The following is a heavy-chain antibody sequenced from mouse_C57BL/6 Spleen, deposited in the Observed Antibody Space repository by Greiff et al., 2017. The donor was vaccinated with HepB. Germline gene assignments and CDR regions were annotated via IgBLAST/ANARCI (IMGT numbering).Heavy chain of an antibody. CDR1: GYAFSSSW. Sequence: QVQLKESGPELVKPGASVKISCKASGYAFSSSWMNWVKQRPGMGLEWIGRIYPGDGDTNYNGKFKGKATLTSDNSSSTAYMQLSSLTSEDSAVYSCASNYRYWYFDVWGTGTTVTVSS. D-gene: IGHD2-1*01. V-gene: IGHV1-82*01. J-gene: IGHJ1*03. CDR3: ASNYRYWYFDV. CDR2: IYPGDGDT.